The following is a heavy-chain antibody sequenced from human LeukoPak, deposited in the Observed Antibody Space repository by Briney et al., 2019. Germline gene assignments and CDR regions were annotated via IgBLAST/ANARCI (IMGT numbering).Heavy chain of an antibody. Sequence: GGSLRLSCAASGFTFSSYSMNWVRQAPGKGLEWVSSISDSSRYIYYADSVKGRFTISRDNAKNSLYLQMNSLRAEDTAVYYCARDLGAKYCSGGSCYHDAFDIWGQGTMVTVSS. J-gene: IGHJ3*02. V-gene: IGHV3-21*01. D-gene: IGHD2-15*01. CDR3: ARDLGAKYCSGGSCYHDAFDI. CDR1: GFTFSSYS. CDR2: ISDSSRYI.